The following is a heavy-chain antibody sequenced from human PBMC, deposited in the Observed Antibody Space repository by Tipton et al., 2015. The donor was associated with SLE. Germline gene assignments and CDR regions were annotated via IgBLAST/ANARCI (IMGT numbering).Heavy chain of an antibody. V-gene: IGHV4-34*01. CDR3: ARRGQGYGGNSPIGD. Sequence: TLSLTCAVYGGSLSGYYWSWIRQPPGKGPECIGEITHSGVANYKPSLKSRVTISVDTSKNQFSLKLTSVTAADTAVYYCARRGQGYGGNSPIGDWGQGTLVTVSS. D-gene: IGHD4-23*01. J-gene: IGHJ4*02. CDR2: ITHSGVA. CDR1: GGSLSGYY.